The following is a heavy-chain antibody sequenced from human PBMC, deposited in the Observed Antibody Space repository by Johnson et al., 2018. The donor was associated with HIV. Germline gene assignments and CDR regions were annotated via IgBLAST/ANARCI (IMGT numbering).Heavy chain of an antibody. Sequence: QVQLVESGGGVVQPGKSLRLSCAASGFTFSGYGMHWVRQAPGKGLEWVAVISYDGNNKYYADSVKGRFTISRDNSKNTLYLQINSLRAEDTAGYYCANLGDDSGINGFDIWGQGTMVTVSS. J-gene: IGHJ3*02. CDR1: GFTFSGYG. V-gene: IGHV3-30*18. D-gene: IGHD4-23*01. CDR3: ANLGDDSGINGFDI. CDR2: ISYDGNNK.